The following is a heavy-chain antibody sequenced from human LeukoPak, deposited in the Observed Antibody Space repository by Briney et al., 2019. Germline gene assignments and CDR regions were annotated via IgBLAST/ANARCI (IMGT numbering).Heavy chain of an antibody. CDR3: AGTYYDVLTGYYLLDY. Sequence: GASVKVSCKASGYTFTGYYIHWVRQAPGQGLEWMGWINPRSAGTKFAQKFEGRVTMTGDRSISTVYMEMSSLTSDDTAVYCCAGTYYDVLTGYYLLDYWGQGTLVTVSS. J-gene: IGHJ4*02. CDR1: GYTFTGYY. D-gene: IGHD3/OR15-3a*01. CDR2: INPRSAGT. V-gene: IGHV1-2*02.